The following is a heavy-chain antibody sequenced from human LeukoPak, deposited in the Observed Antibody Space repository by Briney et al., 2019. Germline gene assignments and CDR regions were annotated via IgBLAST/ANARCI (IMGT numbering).Heavy chain of an antibody. V-gene: IGHV4-59*01. Sequence: PSETLSLTCTVSGGSISSYYWSWIRQPPGKGLEWIGYIYYSGSTNYNPSLKSRVTISVDTSKNQFSLKLSSVTAADTAVYYCARDRGAVAGMDYYYGMDVWGQGTLVTVSS. CDR1: GGSISSYY. CDR2: IYYSGST. CDR3: ARDRGAVAGMDYYYGMDV. J-gene: IGHJ6*02. D-gene: IGHD6-19*01.